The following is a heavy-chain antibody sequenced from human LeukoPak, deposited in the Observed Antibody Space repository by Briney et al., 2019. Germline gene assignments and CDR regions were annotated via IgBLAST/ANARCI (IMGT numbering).Heavy chain of an antibody. Sequence: GGSLRLSCAASGFTFDDYAMHWVRQAPGKGLEWVSGISWNSGSIGYADSVKGRFTISRDNAKNSLYLQMNSLRAEDTALYYCAKDVGPRRYDFWSGYWSFDYWGQGTLVTVSS. V-gene: IGHV3-9*01. D-gene: IGHD3-3*01. J-gene: IGHJ4*02. CDR1: GFTFDDYA. CDR2: ISWNSGSI. CDR3: AKDVGPRRYDFWSGYWSFDY.